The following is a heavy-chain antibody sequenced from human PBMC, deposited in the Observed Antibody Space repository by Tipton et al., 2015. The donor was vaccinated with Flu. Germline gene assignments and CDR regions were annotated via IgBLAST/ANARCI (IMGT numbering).Heavy chain of an antibody. V-gene: IGHV4-34*01. CDR1: GGSFSGYY. CDR2: INHSGST. D-gene: IGHD3-3*01. J-gene: IGHJ3*02. CDR3: ARHPSSYDFWSGYWVGAFDI. Sequence: LRLSCAVYGGSFSGYYWSWIRQPPGKGLEWIGEINHSGSTNYNPSLKGRVTISVDTSKNQFSLKLSSVTAADTAVYYCARHPSSYDFWSGYWVGAFDIWGQGTMVTVSS.